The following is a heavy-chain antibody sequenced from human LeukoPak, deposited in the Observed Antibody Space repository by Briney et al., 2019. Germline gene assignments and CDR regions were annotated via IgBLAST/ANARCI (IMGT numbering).Heavy chain of an antibody. Sequence: SQTLSLNCTVSGGSISSGGYYWSWIRQHPGKGLEWIGYIYYSGSTYYNPSLKSRVTISVDTSKNQFSLKLSSVTAADTAVYYCARVGYYDSSGYYSPYFDYWGQGTLVTVSS. V-gene: IGHV4-31*03. CDR2: IYYSGST. J-gene: IGHJ4*02. CDR1: GGSISSGGYY. CDR3: ARVGYYDSSGYYSPYFDY. D-gene: IGHD3-22*01.